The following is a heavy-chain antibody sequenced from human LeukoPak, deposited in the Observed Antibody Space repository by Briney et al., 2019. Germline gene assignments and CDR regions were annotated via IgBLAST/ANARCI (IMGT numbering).Heavy chain of an antibody. V-gene: IGHV3-23*01. J-gene: IGHJ4*02. CDR2: LSDSGDKT. CDR1: GGSISSSSYY. CDR3: ARPYDADSSLLDY. Sequence: PSETLSLTCTVSGGSISSSSYYWGWIRQPPGKGLEWVSALSDSGDKTYYADSVKGRFTISRDNSKNTLYLQMNSLRAEDTAVYYCARPYDADSSLLDYWGQGTLVTVSS. D-gene: IGHD3-22*01.